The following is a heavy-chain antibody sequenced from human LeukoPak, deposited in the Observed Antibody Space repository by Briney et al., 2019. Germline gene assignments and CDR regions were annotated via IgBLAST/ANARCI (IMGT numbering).Heavy chain of an antibody. CDR2: ISGSSGST. Sequence: GGSLRLSCAASGFTFSSYAMSWVRQAPGKGLEWVSAISGSSGSTYYADSVKGRFTISRDNSKNTLYLQMNSLRAEDTAVYYCTTEVPAAAGTGDFDYWGQGTLVTVSS. J-gene: IGHJ4*02. V-gene: IGHV3-23*01. CDR3: TTEVPAAAGTGDFDY. CDR1: GFTFSSYA. D-gene: IGHD6-13*01.